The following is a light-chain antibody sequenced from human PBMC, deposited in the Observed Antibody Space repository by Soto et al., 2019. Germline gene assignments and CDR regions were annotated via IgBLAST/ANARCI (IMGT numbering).Light chain of an antibody. V-gene: IGKV3-11*01. Sequence: EIVLTQSPATLSLSPGERATLSCRASQSISTYLVWYQQKPGQAPSLLIYDASNRATGIPARFSGSGSGTDVTLTISSLEPEDFAVYYCQQRSNWPPDFGQGTRLEIK. CDR2: DAS. J-gene: IGKJ5*01. CDR1: QSISTY. CDR3: QQRSNWPPD.